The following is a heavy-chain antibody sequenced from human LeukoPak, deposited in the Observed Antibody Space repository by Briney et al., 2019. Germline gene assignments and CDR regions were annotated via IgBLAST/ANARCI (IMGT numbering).Heavy chain of an antibody. D-gene: IGHD1-26*01. CDR1: GGSFSGYY. Sequence: SETLSLTCAVYGGSFSGYYWSWIRQPPGKGLEWIGEINHSGSTNYNPSLKSRVTISVDTSKNQFSLKLSSVTAADTAVYYCAIYSGSPYDAFDIWGQGTMVTVSS. CDR3: AIYSGSPYDAFDI. V-gene: IGHV4-34*01. J-gene: IGHJ3*02. CDR2: INHSGST.